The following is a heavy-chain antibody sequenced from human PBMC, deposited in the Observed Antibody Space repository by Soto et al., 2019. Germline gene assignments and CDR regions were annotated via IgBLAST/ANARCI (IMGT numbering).Heavy chain of an antibody. V-gene: IGHV3-13*01. Sequence: EVQLVESGGGLVQPGGSLRLSCAASGFTFSSYDIHWVRQATGKGLEWVSAIGTAGDTYYPGSVKGRFTISRENAKNSLYLQMNSLRAEDTAVYYCARDIAEDYYYYGMDVWGQGTTVTVSS. D-gene: IGHD6-13*01. CDR3: ARDIAEDYYYYGMDV. J-gene: IGHJ6*02. CDR2: IGTAGDT. CDR1: GFTFSSYD.